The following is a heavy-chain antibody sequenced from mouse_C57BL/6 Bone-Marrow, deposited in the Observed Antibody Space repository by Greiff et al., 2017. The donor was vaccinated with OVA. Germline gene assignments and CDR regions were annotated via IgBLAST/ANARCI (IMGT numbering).Heavy chain of an antibody. J-gene: IGHJ2*01. CDR3: ARPLYYADY. V-gene: IGHV1-55*01. D-gene: IGHD2-1*01. Sequence: QVHVKQPGAELVKPGASVKMSCKASGYTFTSYWITWVKQRPGQGLEWIGDIYPGSGSTNYNEKFKSKATLTVDTSSSTAYMQLSSLTSEDSAVYYCARPLYYADYWGQGTTLTVSS. CDR1: GYTFTSYW. CDR2: IYPGSGST.